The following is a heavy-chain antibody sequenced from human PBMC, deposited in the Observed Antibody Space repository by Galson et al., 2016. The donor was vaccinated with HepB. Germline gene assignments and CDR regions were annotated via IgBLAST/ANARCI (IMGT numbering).Heavy chain of an antibody. V-gene: IGHV3-30*03. CDR3: ARHHFCTRGSCSLDY. D-gene: IGHD2-15*01. CDR2: ISNDGSKT. J-gene: IGHJ4*02. Sequence: SLRLSCAVSGFTFSNYAIHWIRQPPGKGLEWVAVISNDGSKTDYGDPVKGRFTISRDNSKSTMYLQMNSLRPEDTAVYFCARHHFCTRGSCSLDYWGQGTLVTVSS. CDR1: GFTFSNYA.